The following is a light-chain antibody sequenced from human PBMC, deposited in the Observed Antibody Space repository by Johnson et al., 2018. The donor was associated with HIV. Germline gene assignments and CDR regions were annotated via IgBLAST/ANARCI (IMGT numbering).Light chain of an antibody. CDR2: ENN. J-gene: IGLJ1*01. CDR3: GTWDSSLSIYV. CDR1: SSNIGNNY. Sequence: QSVLTQPPSVSAAPGQKVTISCSGSSSNIGNNYVSWYQQFPGTAPKLLIYENNKRPSGIPYRFSGSKSGTSATLGITGLQTGDEADYYCGTWDSSLSIYVFGIGTKVTVL. V-gene: IGLV1-51*02.